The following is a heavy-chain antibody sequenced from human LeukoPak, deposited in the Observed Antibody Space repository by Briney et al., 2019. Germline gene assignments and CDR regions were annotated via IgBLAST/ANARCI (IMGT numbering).Heavy chain of an antibody. CDR3: ARGRDPDRGYYYGSGSPRSGKENWFDP. J-gene: IGHJ5*02. Sequence: SETLSLTCAVYGGSFSGYYWSWIRQPPGKGLEWIGEISHSGSTNYNPSLKRRVTISVDTSKNQFSLKLSSVTAADTAVYYCARGRDPDRGYYYGSGSPRSGKENWFDPWGQGTLVTVSS. CDR1: GGSFSGYY. V-gene: IGHV4-34*01. D-gene: IGHD3-10*01. CDR2: ISHSGST.